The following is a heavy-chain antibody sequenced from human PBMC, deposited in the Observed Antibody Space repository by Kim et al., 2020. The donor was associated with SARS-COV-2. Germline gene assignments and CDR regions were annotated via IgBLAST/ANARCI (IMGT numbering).Heavy chain of an antibody. CDR2: IGTAGDT. J-gene: IGHJ2*01. D-gene: IGHD3-22*01. Sequence: GGSLRLSCAASGFTFSSYDMHWVRQATGKGLEWVSAIGTAGDTYYPGSVKGRFTISRENAKNSLYLQMNSLRAGDTAVYYCARVKRDYYDSSGYYFHWYFDLWGRGTLVTVSS. CDR1: GFTFSSYD. CDR3: ARVKRDYYDSSGYYFHWYFDL. V-gene: IGHV3-13*01.